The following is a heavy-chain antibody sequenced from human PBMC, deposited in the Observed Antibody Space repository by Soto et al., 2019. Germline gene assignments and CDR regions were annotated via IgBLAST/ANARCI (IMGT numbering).Heavy chain of an antibody. J-gene: IGHJ4*02. CDR3: VRAVVTPPPAPIYFDY. D-gene: IGHD2-15*01. CDR2: IIPIFGTA. Sequence: SVKVSCKASGGTFSSYAISWVRQAPGQGLEWMGGIIPIFGTANDAQKFQGRVTITADESTSTAYMELSSLRSEDTAVFYCVRAVVTPPPAPIYFDYWGQGTLVTVSS. V-gene: IGHV1-69*13. CDR1: GGTFSSYA.